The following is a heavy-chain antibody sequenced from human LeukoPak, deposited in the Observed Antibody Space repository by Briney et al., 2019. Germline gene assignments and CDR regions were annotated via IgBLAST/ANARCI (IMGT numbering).Heavy chain of an antibody. J-gene: IGHJ4*02. D-gene: IGHD5-24*01. CDR2: INHSGST. CDR1: GGSFSGYY. Sequence: SETLSLTCAVYGGSFSGYYWSWIRQPPGKGLEWIGEINHSGSTNYNPSLKSRLTISVDASKNQFSLNLNSVTAADTAVYYCAKDSEGRWLQSGHWGQGTLVIVSS. V-gene: IGHV4-34*01. CDR3: AKDSEGRWLQSGH.